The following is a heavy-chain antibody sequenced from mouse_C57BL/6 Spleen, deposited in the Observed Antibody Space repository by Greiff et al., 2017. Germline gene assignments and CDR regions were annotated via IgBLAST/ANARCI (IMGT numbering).Heavy chain of an antibody. V-gene: IGHV5-17*01. CDR2: ISSGSSTI. D-gene: IGHD1-1*01. CDR1: GFTFSDYG. J-gene: IGHJ3*01. CDR3: AREVLRYPAWFAY. Sequence: EVKVVVSGGGLVKPGGSLKLSCAASGFTFSDYGMHWVRQAPEKGLEWVAYISSGSSTIYYADTVKGRFTISSDNAKNTLFLQMTSLRSEDTAMYYCAREVLRYPAWFAYWGQGTLVTVSA.